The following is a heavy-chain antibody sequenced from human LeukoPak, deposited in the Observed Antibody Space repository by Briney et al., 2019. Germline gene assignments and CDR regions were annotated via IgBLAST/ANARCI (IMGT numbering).Heavy chain of an antibody. V-gene: IGHV3-33*06. CDR1: GFTFSSYG. CDR2: IWYDGSKK. J-gene: IGHJ4*02. D-gene: IGHD3/OR15-3a*01. Sequence: GGSLRLSCAASGFTFSSYGFHWVRQAPGKGLEWVALIWYDGSKKYYADSVRGRFTISRDDSKNTLYVQMNSLRADDTAVYYCAKFMDRLDYWGQGTLVTVSS. CDR3: AKFMDRLDY.